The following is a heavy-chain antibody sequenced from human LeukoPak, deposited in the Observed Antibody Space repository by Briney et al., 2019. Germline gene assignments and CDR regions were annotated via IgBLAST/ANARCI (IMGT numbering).Heavy chain of an antibody. CDR2: IYYTGST. Sequence: PSETLSLTCTVSGGSMSTYYWTWIRQPPGKGLEWIGFIYYTGSTNYNPSLKSRVTISVDTSKNQFSLKLTSVTAADTAMYYCARDRGNDGGFVQWGQGTLVTVSS. J-gene: IGHJ4*02. D-gene: IGHD3-16*01. CDR3: ARDRGNDGGFVQ. CDR1: GGSMSTYY. V-gene: IGHV4-59*01.